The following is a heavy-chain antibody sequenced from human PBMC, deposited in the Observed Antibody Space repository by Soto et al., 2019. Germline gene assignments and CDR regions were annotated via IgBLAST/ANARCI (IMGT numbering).Heavy chain of an antibody. Sequence: GEALKISCKGSGYSFTSYWIGWVRQMPGKGLEWMGIIYPGDSDTRYSPSFQGQVTISADKSISTAYPQWSSLEASDTAMYYCARGNYYGSGSYYLVDYWGQGTLVTVSS. CDR1: GYSFTSYW. V-gene: IGHV5-51*01. J-gene: IGHJ4*02. CDR2: IYPGDSDT. CDR3: ARGNYYGSGSYYLVDY. D-gene: IGHD3-10*01.